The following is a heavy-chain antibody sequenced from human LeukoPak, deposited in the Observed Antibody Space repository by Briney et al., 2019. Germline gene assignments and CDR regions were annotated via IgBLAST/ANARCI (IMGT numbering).Heavy chain of an antibody. D-gene: IGHD3-9*01. J-gene: IGHJ3*02. CDR1: GGSISSYY. CDR2: IYYSGST. Sequence: PSETLSLTCTVSGGSISSYYWSWIPQPPGKGLEWIRYIYYSGSTNYNPSLKSRVTISVDTSKNQFSLKLSSVTAADTAVYYCARGYDIMTGYYLGHDAFDIWGQGTMVTVSS. V-gene: IGHV4-59*01. CDR3: ARGYDIMTGYYLGHDAFDI.